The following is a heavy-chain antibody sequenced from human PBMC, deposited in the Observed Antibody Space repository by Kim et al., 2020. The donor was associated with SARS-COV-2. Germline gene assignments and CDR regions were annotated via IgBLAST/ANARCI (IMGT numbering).Heavy chain of an antibody. CDR3: ANPEGVVVPAMGGDFDL. CDR2: ISYDGSNK. J-gene: IGHJ2*01. V-gene: IGHV3-30*18. D-gene: IGHD2-2*01. CDR1: GFTFSSYG. Sequence: GGSLRLSCAASGFTFSSYGMHWVRQAPGKGLEWVAVISYDGSNKYYADSVKGRFTISRDNSKNTLYLQMNSLRAEDTAVYYCANPEGVVVPAMGGDFDLWGRGTLVTVSS.